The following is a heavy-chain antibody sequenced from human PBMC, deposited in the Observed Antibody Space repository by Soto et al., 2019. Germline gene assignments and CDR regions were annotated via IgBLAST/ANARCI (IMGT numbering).Heavy chain of an antibody. V-gene: IGHV4-31*03. CDR3: AFGRRGDFDY. D-gene: IGHD3-16*01. CDR1: GGSISSGGYY. J-gene: IGHJ4*02. Sequence: SETLSLTCTVSGGSISSGGYYWSWIRQHPGKGLEWIGYIYYSGSTYCNPSLKSRVTISVDTSKNQFSLKLSSVTAADTAVYYCAFGRRGDFDYWGQGTLVTVSS. CDR2: IYYSGST.